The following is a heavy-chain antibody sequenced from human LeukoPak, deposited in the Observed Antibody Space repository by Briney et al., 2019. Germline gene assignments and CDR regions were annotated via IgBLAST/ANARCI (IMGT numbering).Heavy chain of an antibody. CDR2: INHSGST. D-gene: IGHD3-10*01. CDR3: ARVGESTGLYYYYYMDV. J-gene: IGHJ6*03. CDR1: GGSFSGYY. V-gene: IGHV4-34*01. Sequence: SETLSLTCAVYGGSFSGYYWSWLRQTPGKGLEWIGEINHSGSTNYNPSLKSRVTISVDTSKNQFSLKLSSLTAADTALYYCARVGESTGLYYYYYMDVWGKGTTVTISS.